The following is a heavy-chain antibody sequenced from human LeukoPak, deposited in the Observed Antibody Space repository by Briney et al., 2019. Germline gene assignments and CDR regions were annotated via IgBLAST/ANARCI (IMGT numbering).Heavy chain of an antibody. CDR1: GFSFEDYT. CDR3: VKAKAYSGYDWQPHFGH. D-gene: IGHD5-12*01. V-gene: IGHV3-43*01. J-gene: IGHJ4*02. Sequence: GGSLRLSCAASGFSFEDYTMHWVRQGPGKGLEWVSLISWDGGRSYYADSVKGRFSISRDNSKDSLYLQMNSLTTEDTALYYCVKAKAYSGYDWQPHFGHWGQGTLVTVSS. CDR2: ISWDGGRS.